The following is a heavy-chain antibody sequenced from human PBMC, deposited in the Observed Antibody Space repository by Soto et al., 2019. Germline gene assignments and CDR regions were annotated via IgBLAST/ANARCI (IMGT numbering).Heavy chain of an antibody. J-gene: IGHJ4*02. CDR2: IKQDGSEK. D-gene: IGHD2-8*01. Sequence: EVQLVESGGGLVQPGGSLRLSCAASGFTFSSYWMSWVRQAPGKGLEWVANIKQDGSEKYYVDSVKGRFTISRGNAKNSLYLQMNSLRAEDTAVYYCASSHLGYCTNGVCYTFDYWGQGTLVTVSS. CDR1: GFTFSSYW. V-gene: IGHV3-7*01. CDR3: ASSHLGYCTNGVCYTFDY.